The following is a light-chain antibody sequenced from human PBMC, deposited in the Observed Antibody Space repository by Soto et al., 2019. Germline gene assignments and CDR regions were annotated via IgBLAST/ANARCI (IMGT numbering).Light chain of an antibody. CDR2: SNN. CDR1: SSNIGSNT. Sequence: QSVLTQPPSASGTPGQRVTISCSGSSSNIGSNTVNWYQQRPGTAPKLLIYSNNQRPSGVPDRFSGSKSGTSASLAISGLQSEDEAVYYCAAWDDSLNGRVFGGGTKVTVL. V-gene: IGLV1-44*01. J-gene: IGLJ2*01. CDR3: AAWDDSLNGRV.